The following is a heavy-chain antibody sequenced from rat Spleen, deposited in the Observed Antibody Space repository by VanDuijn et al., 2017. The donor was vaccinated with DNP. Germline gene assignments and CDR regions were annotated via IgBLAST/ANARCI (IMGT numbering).Heavy chain of an antibody. CDR3: ATGGTSFDY. V-gene: IGHV5-19*01. CDR1: GFTFSNYG. CDR2: ISPSGGSP. Sequence: EVQLVESGGDLVQPGGSLKLSCAASGFTFSNYGMHWIRQAPTKGLEWVASISPSGGSPYYRDSVKGRFTISRDNAKTTLYLQMDSLRSEDTATYYCATGGTSFDYWGQGVMVTVSS. J-gene: IGHJ2*01. D-gene: IGHD1-10*01.